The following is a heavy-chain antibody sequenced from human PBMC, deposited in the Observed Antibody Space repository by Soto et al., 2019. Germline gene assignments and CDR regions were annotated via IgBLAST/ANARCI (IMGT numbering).Heavy chain of an antibody. D-gene: IGHD3-9*01. J-gene: IGHJ3*01. CDR2: IAGSAGST. Sequence: EVQLLESGGGLVQPGGSLRLSCAASGFTFSNYALSWVRQTPGKGPEWVSAIAGSAGSTYYADSVKGRFTISRDNSKNTLFLQMTSLRAEDTATYYCAKRPSKDYFDWLRGGGAYDVWGQGTMVTVSS. CDR1: GFTFSNYA. V-gene: IGHV3-23*01. CDR3: AKRPSKDYFDWLRGGGAYDV.